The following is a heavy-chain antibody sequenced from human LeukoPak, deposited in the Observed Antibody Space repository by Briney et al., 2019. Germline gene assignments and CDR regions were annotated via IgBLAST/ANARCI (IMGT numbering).Heavy chain of an antibody. J-gene: IGHJ3*02. CDR2: IYHSGAA. CDR1: GDSISSDGHS. Sequence: SETLSLTCGVSGDSISSDGHSWSWIRQPPGKGLEWVGYIYHSGAAYHNPSLKSRLALSVDTSNNQFSLRLRSVTAADTAVYYCARPTVINYFDWSKNDAFDIWGQGTMVTVSS. D-gene: IGHD3-9*01. CDR3: ARPTVINYFDWSKNDAFDI. V-gene: IGHV4-30-4*07.